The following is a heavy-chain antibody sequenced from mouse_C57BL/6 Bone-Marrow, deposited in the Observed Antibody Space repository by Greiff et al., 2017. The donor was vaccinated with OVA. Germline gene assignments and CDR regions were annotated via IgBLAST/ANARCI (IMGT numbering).Heavy chain of an antibody. V-gene: IGHV1-15*01. CDR1: GYTFTDYE. Sequence: QVQLQQSGAELVRPGASVTLSCKASGYTFTDYEMHWVKQTPVHGLEWIGAIDPETGGTASNQKFKGKAILTADKSSSTAYMELRSLTSEDSAVYYCTRGDYDVGYYFDYWGQGTTLTVSS. J-gene: IGHJ2*01. CDR2: IDPETGGT. CDR3: TRGDYDVGYYFDY. D-gene: IGHD2-4*01.